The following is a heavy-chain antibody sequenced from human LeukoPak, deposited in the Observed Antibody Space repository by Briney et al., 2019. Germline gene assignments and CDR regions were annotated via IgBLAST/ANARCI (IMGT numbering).Heavy chain of an antibody. CDR3: ARRKDSGYDLGYFDY. J-gene: IGHJ4*02. V-gene: IGHV5-51*01. CDR2: IYPGDSDT. CDR1: GYSFTSYW. D-gene: IGHD5-12*01. Sequence: GESLKISCKGSGYSFTSYWIGWVRQMPGKGLEWMGIIYPGDSDTRYSPSFQGQVTISADKSISTAYLQWSSLKASDTAMYYCARRKDSGYDLGYFDYWGQETLVTVSS.